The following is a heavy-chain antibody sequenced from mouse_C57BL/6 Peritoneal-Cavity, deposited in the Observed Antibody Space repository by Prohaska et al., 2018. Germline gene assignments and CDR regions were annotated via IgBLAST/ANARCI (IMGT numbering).Heavy chain of an antibody. Sequence: EVQLLDTGGGLVQPGGSRGLSCEGSGFTFSGFWMSWVRQTPGKTLEWIGDINSDGSAINYAPSIKDRFTIFRDNDKSTLYLQMSNVRAEDTATYFCMRYGNYWYFDVWGTGTTVTVYS. V-gene: IGHV11-2*01. J-gene: IGHJ1*03. CDR2: INSDGSAI. CDR1: GFTFSGFW. D-gene: IGHD2-1*01. CDR3: MRYGNYWYFDV.